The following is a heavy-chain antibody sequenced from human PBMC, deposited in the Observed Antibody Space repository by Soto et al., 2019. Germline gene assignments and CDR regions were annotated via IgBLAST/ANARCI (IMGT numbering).Heavy chain of an antibody. CDR3: ARGPKQTPRHSNSWFVPDY. CDR1: GYTFPDYY. J-gene: IGHJ4*02. Sequence: QLHLVQSGAEVKKPGASVRVSCKASGYTFPDYYIHWVRQAPGQGLEWMGWINPKSGVTNSAQKFQGRITMTRDTSITTAYLELSSLRSDDTAVYDCARGPKQTPRHSNSWFVPDYWGQGSLVTVSS. CDR2: INPKSGVT. V-gene: IGHV1-2*02. D-gene: IGHD6-13*01.